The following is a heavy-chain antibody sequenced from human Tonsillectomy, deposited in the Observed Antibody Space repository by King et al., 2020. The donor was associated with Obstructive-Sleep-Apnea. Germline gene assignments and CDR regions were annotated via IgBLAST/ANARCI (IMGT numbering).Heavy chain of an antibody. V-gene: IGHV1-2*02. CDR1: GYTFTGYS. J-gene: IGHJ4*02. Sequence: QLVQSGAEVKKPGASVKVSCKASGYTFTGYSMHWVRQAPGQGLEWMGWINPHSGFTKYAQRFQGRVTMTRDTSISTAYMELSRLRSDDTAVYYCARDLVTVGVPAAGDYWGQGTLVTVSS. CDR3: ARDLVTVGVPAAGDY. CDR2: INPHSGFT. D-gene: IGHD2-2*01.